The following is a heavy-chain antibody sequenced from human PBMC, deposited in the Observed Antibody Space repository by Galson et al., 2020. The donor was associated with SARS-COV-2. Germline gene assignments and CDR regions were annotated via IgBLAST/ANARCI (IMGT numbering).Heavy chain of an antibody. V-gene: IGHV3-21*01. CDR3: ARMADGYRTVSDYY. CDR2: ITTSSDYI. J-gene: IGHJ4*02. D-gene: IGHD5-18*01. CDR1: GFAFSGYT. Sequence: GGSLRLSCAASGFAFSGYTMNWVRQAPGKGLEWVSSITTSSDYIYYADSVKGRFTISRDDAKNSLYLQMNNLGAEDTAVYYCARMADGYRTVSDYYWGQGTLVTVAS.